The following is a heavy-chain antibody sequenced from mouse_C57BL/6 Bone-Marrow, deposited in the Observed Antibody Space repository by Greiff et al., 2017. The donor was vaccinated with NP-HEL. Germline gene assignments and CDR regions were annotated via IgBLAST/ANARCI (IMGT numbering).Heavy chain of an antibody. CDR2: IDPSDSET. CDR3: ARWGQLRYFDY. J-gene: IGHJ2*01. D-gene: IGHD3-2*02. V-gene: IGHV1-52*01. Sequence: QVQLQQPGAELVRPGSSVKLSCKASGYTFTSYWMHWVKQRPIQGLEWIGNIDPSDSETHYNQKFKDKATLTVDKSSSTAYMQLSSLTSEDSAVYYCARWGQLRYFDYWGQGTTLTVSS. CDR1: GYTFTSYW.